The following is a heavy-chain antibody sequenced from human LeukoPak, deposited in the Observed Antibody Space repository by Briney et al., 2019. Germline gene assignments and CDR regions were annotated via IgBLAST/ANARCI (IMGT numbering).Heavy chain of an antibody. CDR3: AKVWTTVTTESYYMDV. J-gene: IGHJ6*03. V-gene: IGHV3-30*18. CDR1: GFSFSDYG. Sequence: GRSLRLSCAASGFSFSDYGMHWVRQAPGKGLEWVAVISYDGSNKYYVDSVKGRFTISRDNSKNTLYLQTNNLRAEDTAVYYCAKVWTTVTTESYYMDVWGKGTTVTVSS. D-gene: IGHD4-17*01. CDR2: ISYDGSNK.